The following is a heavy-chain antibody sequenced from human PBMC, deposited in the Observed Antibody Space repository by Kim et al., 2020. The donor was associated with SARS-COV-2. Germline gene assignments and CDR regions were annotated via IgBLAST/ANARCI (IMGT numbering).Heavy chain of an antibody. V-gene: IGHV3-13*01. J-gene: IGHJ6*02. Sequence: GGSLRLSCVASGFTFSRYDMHWVRQATGRGLEWVSAISNAGDTYYPGSVKGRFTISRENAENSLYLQMNSLRAGDTAVYYCARNTRKSSGWFLDVWGQGTTVTVSS. CDR3: ARNTRKSSGWFLDV. D-gene: IGHD6-19*01. CDR1: GFTFSRYD. CDR2: ISNAGDT.